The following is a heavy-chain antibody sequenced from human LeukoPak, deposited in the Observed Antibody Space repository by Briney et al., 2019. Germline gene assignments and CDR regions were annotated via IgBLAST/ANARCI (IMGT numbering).Heavy chain of an antibody. CDR1: GGSISSYY. D-gene: IGHD6-13*01. CDR2: IYYSGST. Sequence: ASETLSLTCTVSGGSISSYYWSWIRQPPGKGLEWIGYIYYSGSTNYNPSLKSRVTISVDTSKNQFSLKLSSVTAADTAVYYCARVASSSWSAEYFPHWGQGTLVTVSS. V-gene: IGHV4-59*08. CDR3: ARVASSSWSAEYFPH. J-gene: IGHJ1*01.